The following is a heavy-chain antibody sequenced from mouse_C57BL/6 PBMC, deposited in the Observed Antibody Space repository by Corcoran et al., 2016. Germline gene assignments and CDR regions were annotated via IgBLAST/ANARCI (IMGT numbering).Heavy chain of an antibody. CDR3: ARGYYYGSSGFAY. V-gene: IGHV9-3*01. Sequence: QIQLVQSGPELKKPGETVKISCKASGYTFTTYGMSWVKQAPGKGLKWMGWINTYSGVPTYADDFKGRFAFSLETSASTAYLQINNLKNEDTATYFCARGYYYGSSGFAYWGQGTLVTVSA. J-gene: IGHJ3*01. CDR2: INTYSGVP. D-gene: IGHD1-1*01. CDR1: GYTFTTYG.